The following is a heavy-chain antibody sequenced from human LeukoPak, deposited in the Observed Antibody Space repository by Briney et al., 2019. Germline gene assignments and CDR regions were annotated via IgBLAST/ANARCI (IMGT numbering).Heavy chain of an antibody. D-gene: IGHD3-10*01. CDR1: GYTFTGYY. CDR2: INPNSGGT. V-gene: IGHV1-2*02. J-gene: IGHJ4*02. Sequence: ASVKVSCKASGYTFTGYYMHWVRQAPGQGLEWMGWINPNSGGTNYAQKFQGRVTMTRDTSISTAYMELSRLRSDDTAVYYCAREIALLWFGEITRLFDYWGQGTPVTVSS. CDR3: AREIALLWFGEITRLFDY.